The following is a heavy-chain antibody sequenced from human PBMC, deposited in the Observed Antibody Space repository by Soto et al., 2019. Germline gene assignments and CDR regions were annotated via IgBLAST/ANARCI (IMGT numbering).Heavy chain of an antibody. J-gene: IGHJ6*03. CDR2: ISSSSSTI. CDR1: GYTFSSYS. V-gene: IGHV3-48*01. Sequence: EVQLVESGGGLVQPGGCLRLSCAASGYTFSSYSMNWVRQAPGKGLEWVSYISSSSSTIYYADSVKGRFTISRDNAKNSLYLQMNSLRAEDTAVYYCAREPLAVSYYYYYMDVWGKGTTVTVSS. CDR3: AREPLAVSYYYYYMDV.